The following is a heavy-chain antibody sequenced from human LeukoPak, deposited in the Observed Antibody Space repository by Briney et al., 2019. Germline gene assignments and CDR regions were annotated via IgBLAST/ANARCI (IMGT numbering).Heavy chain of an antibody. D-gene: IGHD2-2*01. CDR3: ARHRRYCSSTSCYLNWFDP. V-gene: IGHV5-51*01. Sequence: GESLKISCKGSGYSFTGYWIGWVRQMPGKGLEWMGIIYPGDSDTRYSPSFQGQVTISADKSISTAYLQWSSLKASDTAMYYCARHRRYCSSTSCYLNWFDPWGQGTLVTVSS. J-gene: IGHJ5*02. CDR1: GYSFTGYW. CDR2: IYPGDSDT.